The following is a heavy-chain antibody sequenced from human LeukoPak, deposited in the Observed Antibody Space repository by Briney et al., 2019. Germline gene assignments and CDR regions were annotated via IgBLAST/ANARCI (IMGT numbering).Heavy chain of an antibody. CDR1: GFTVSSNY. D-gene: IGHD2-8*01. J-gene: IGHJ4*02. CDR2: ISSSSSYI. CDR3: ARDRFWEGYCTNGVCYTPLGY. V-gene: IGHV3-21*01. Sequence: PGGSLRLSCAASGFTVSSNYMSWVRQAPGKGLEWVSSISSSSSYIYYADSVKGRFTISRDNAKNSLYLQMNGLRAEDTAVYYCARDRFWEGYCTNGVCYTPLGYWGQGTLVTVSS.